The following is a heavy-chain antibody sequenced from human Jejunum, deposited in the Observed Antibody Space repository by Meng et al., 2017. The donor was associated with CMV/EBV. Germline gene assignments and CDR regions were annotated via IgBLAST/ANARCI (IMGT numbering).Heavy chain of an antibody. V-gene: IGHV3-23*01. Sequence: FSSQGQSWVRQAPGKGLEWVSAISGSGDSTYYADSVKGRFTISRDNSKNTLYLQMNSLRAEDTAVYYCAKALMYSSGYYYYGMDVWGQGTTVTVSS. CDR1: FSSQG. CDR2: ISGSGDST. J-gene: IGHJ6*02. CDR3: AKALMYSSGYYYYGMDV. D-gene: IGHD6-19*01.